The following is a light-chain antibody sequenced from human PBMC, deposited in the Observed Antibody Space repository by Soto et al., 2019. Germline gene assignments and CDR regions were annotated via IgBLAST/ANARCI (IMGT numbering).Light chain of an antibody. CDR3: GSYTTSSTPYV. CDR1: SSDVGGYAY. Sequence: QSALTQPASVSGSPGQSITISCTGASSDVGGYAYVSWYQQHPGKAPKLMIYDVTTRPSGVSNRFSGSKSGNTASLTISGLQAEDEADYYCGSYTTSSTPYVFGTGTKLTVL. V-gene: IGLV2-14*01. CDR2: DVT. J-gene: IGLJ1*01.